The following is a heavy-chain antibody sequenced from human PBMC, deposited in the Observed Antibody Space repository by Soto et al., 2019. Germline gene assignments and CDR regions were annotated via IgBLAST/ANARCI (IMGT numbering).Heavy chain of an antibody. Sequence: SETLSLTCTVSGGSISSYYWSWIRQPPGKGLEWIGYIYYSGSTNYNPSLKSRVTISVDTSKNQFSLKLSSVTAEDTALYYCAKDRPRRTSGYFFDYWGQGTPVTVSS. CDR2: IYYSGST. D-gene: IGHD1-1*01. CDR3: AKDRPRRTSGYFFDY. J-gene: IGHJ4*02. V-gene: IGHV4-59*12. CDR1: GGSISSYY.